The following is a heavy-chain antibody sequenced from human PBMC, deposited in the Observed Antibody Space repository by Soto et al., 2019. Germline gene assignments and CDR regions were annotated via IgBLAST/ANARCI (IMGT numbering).Heavy chain of an antibody. V-gene: IGHV3-33*01. D-gene: IGHD2-8*01. CDR2: IWYEGENK. CDR1: GFAFSNFG. CDR3: ARESPTLYAMDV. J-gene: IGHJ6*02. Sequence: QLVESGGGVVQPGRSLRLSCAASGFAFSNFGLHWVGQAPGKGLEWVAIIWYEGENKYYSDNVKGRFTISRDNSRSTVFLEMNSLRVDDTAVYFCARESPTLYAMDVWGQGTTVTVSS.